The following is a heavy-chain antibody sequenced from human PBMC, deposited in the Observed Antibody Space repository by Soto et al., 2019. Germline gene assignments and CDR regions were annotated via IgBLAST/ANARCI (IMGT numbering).Heavy chain of an antibody. CDR2: IYYTGGT. D-gene: IGHD6-19*01. Sequence: SETLSLTCTVSGGSISSSSYYWGWIRQPPGKDLEWIGSIYYTGGTYYNPSLKSRVTISVDTSKNQFSLKLSSVTAADTAVYYCAREGGAVAGDAFDIWGQGTMVTVSS. CDR3: AREGGAVAGDAFDI. V-gene: IGHV4-39*02. CDR1: GGSISSSSYY. J-gene: IGHJ3*02.